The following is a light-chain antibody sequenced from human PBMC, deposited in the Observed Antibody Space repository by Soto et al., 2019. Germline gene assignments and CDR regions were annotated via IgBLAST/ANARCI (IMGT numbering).Light chain of an antibody. Sequence: IQLTQSPSSLSASVGDRVTITCRASQDIASYLAWYQQKPGKAPKLLIYLASTLQGGVPSRFSGSGSGTDFTLTISSLQPEDFASYYCQQSYSTPLTFGGGTKVEI. CDR3: QQSYSTPLT. CDR1: QDIASY. J-gene: IGKJ4*01. V-gene: IGKV1-39*01. CDR2: LAS.